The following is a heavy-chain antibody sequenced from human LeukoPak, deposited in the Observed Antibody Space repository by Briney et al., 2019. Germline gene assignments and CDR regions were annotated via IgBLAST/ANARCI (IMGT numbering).Heavy chain of an antibody. Sequence: GGSLRLSCAASGFTFSSYGMHWVRQAPGKGLEWVAVIWYDGSNKYYADSVKGRFTISRDNSMNTLYLQMNSLRAEDTAVYYCAKDRDGYNFPGYWGQGTLVTVSS. V-gene: IGHV3-33*06. J-gene: IGHJ4*02. CDR3: AKDRDGYNFPGY. D-gene: IGHD5-24*01. CDR1: GFTFSSYG. CDR2: IWYDGSNK.